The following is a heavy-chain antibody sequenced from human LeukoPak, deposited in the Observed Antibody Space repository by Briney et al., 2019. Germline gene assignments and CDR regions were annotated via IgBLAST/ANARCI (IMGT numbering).Heavy chain of an antibody. Sequence: KPGGSLRLSCAASGFTFSSYGMNWVRQAPGKGLEWVSSISSSSSYIYYADSVQGRFTITRDNAKNSLYLQMNSLRAEDTALYYCARARREADYYDSSGYSHWGQGTLVTVSS. CDR1: GFTFSSYG. CDR2: ISSSSSYI. CDR3: ARARREADYYDSSGYSH. J-gene: IGHJ4*02. D-gene: IGHD3-22*01. V-gene: IGHV3-21*04.